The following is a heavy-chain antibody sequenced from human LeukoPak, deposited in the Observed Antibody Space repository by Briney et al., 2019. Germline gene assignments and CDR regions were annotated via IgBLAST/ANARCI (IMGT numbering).Heavy chain of an antibody. V-gene: IGHV3-30*03. Sequence: GGSLRLSCAASGFTFSSYGMHWVRQAPGKGLEWVAVISYDGSNKYYADSVKGRFTISRDNSKNTLYLQMNSLRAEDTAVYYCTTGTAVVGTGYWGQGTLVTVSS. CDR1: GFTFSSYG. CDR2: ISYDGSNK. D-gene: IGHD6-19*01. CDR3: TTGTAVVGTGY. J-gene: IGHJ4*02.